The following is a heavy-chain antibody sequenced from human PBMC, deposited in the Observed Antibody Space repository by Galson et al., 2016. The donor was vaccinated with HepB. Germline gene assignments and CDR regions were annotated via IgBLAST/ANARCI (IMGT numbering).Heavy chain of an antibody. J-gene: IGHJ4*02. V-gene: IGHV4-61*02. CDR2: IYTDGRS. CDR3: GRSSHYDASSGFSDC. D-gene: IGHD3-22*01. CDR1: GGSISSGSYY. Sequence: TLSLTCTVSGGSISSGSYYWSWIRQPAGKGLEWIGLIYTDGRSNYDPSLKSRVTMAVDTSKNQVSMTLGSVTAADPAVYYCGRSSHYDASSGFSDCWGQGTQVTVSS.